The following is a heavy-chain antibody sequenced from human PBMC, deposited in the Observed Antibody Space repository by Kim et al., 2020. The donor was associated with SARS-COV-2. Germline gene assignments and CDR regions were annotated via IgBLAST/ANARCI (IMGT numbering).Heavy chain of an antibody. CDR3: ARVRGHYYDSSGYPLYFDY. J-gene: IGHJ4*02. Sequence: GGSLRLSCAASGFTFSDYYMSWIRQAPGKGLEWVSYISSSGSTIYYADSVKGRFTISRDNAKNSLYLQMNSLRAEDTAVYYCARVRGHYYDSSGYPLYFDYWGQGTLVTVSS. D-gene: IGHD3-22*01. CDR2: ISSSGSTI. V-gene: IGHV3-11*01. CDR1: GFTFSDYY.